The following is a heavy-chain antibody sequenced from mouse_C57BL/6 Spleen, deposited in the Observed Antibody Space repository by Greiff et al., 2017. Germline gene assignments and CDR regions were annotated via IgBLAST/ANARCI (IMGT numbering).Heavy chain of an antibody. CDR3: TRGELGRGNY. Sequence: VPLQQSGAELVRPGASVTLSCKASGYTFTDYEMHWVKQTPVHGLEWIGAIDPETGGTAYNQKFNGKAILTADKSSSTAYMELRSLTSEDSAVYYCTRGELGRGNYWGQGTTLTVSS. CDR2: IDPETGGT. CDR1: GYTFTDYE. D-gene: IGHD4-1*01. V-gene: IGHV1-15*01. J-gene: IGHJ2*01.